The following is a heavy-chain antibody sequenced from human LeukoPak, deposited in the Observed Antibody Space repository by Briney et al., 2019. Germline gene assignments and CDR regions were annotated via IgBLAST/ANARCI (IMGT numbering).Heavy chain of an antibody. Sequence: GGSLRLSCAASGFTFSSYEMNWVRQAPGKGLEWVLYISSSGSTIYYADSVKGRFTISRDNAKNSLYLQMNSLRAEDTAVYYCARGDSAYYYDSRRAFDIWGQGTMVTVSS. CDR1: GFTFSSYE. D-gene: IGHD3-22*01. V-gene: IGHV3-48*03. J-gene: IGHJ3*02. CDR3: ARGDSAYYYDSRRAFDI. CDR2: ISSSGSTI.